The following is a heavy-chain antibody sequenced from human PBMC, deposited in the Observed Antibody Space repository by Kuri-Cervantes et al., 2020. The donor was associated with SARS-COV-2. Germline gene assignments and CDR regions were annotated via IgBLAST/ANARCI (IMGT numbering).Heavy chain of an antibody. CDR2: INPNNGAT. J-gene: IGHJ4*02. Sequence: ASVKVSCKASGYSFTVYYMHWVRQVPGQGLEWMGWINPNNGATNYLQKFEGRVTMTRDTSINTAYMELSRLRFDDTAVYYCARDLVVPAASGTDYWGQGTLVTVSS. CDR1: GYSFTVYY. D-gene: IGHD2-2*01. V-gene: IGHV1-2*02. CDR3: ARDLVVPAASGTDY.